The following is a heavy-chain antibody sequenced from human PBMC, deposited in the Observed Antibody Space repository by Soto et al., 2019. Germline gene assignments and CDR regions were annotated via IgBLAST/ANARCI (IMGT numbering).Heavy chain of an antibody. V-gene: IGHV4-34*01. D-gene: IGHD3-3*01. CDR1: GGSFSGYY. CDR2: INHSGST. Sequence: SETLSLTCAVYGGSFSGYYWSWIRQPPGKGLEWIGEINHSGSTNYNPSLKSRVAISVDTSKNQFSLKLSSVTAADTAVYYCAGGPPYHYDFWSGSPPAVLFYFDYWGQGTLVTVSS. J-gene: IGHJ4*02. CDR3: AGGPPYHYDFWSGSPPAVLFYFDY.